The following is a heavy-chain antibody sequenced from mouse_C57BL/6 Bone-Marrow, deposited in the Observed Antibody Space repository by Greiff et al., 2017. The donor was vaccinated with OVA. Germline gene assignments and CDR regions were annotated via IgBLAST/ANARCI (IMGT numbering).Heavy chain of an antibody. J-gene: IGHJ4*01. CDR1: GYTFTDYE. CDR3: TRPDSCGSSYGGAY. D-gene: IGHD1-1*01. V-gene: IGHV1-15*01. CDR2: IDPETGGT. Sequence: QVQLKESGAELVRPGASVTLSCKASGYTFTDYEMHWVKQTPVHGLEWIGAIDPETGGTAYNQKFKGKAILTADKSSSTAYMELRSLTSEDSAVYYCTRPDSCGSSYGGAYWGQGTSVTVSS.